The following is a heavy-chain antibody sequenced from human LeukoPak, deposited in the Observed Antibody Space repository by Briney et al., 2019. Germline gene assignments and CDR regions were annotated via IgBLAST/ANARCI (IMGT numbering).Heavy chain of an antibody. V-gene: IGHV4-59*02. J-gene: IGHJ4*02. CDR2: IYHTGST. D-gene: IGHD4-17*01. CDR3: ARARNDYGDYFDY. Sequence: SETLSLTCTISGGSVSDYYWSWIRQSPGKGLEWIGYIYHTGSTSYSPSLKSRVTISVDTSKNQFSLKLSSVTAADTAVYYCARARNDYGDYFDYWGQGTLVTVSS. CDR1: GGSVSDYY.